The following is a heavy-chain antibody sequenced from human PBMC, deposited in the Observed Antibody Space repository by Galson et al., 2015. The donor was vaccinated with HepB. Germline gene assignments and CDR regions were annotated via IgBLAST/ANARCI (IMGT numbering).Heavy chain of an antibody. CDR3: AREGYSGYDLEGGFDY. V-gene: IGHV3-30*04. Sequence: SLRLSCAASGFTFSSYAMHWVRQAPGKGLEWVAVISYDGSNKYYADSVKGRFTISRDNSKNTLYLQMNSLRAEDTAVYYCAREGYSGYDLEGGFDYWGQGTLVTVSS. CDR1: GFTFSSYA. J-gene: IGHJ4*02. D-gene: IGHD5-12*01. CDR2: ISYDGSNK.